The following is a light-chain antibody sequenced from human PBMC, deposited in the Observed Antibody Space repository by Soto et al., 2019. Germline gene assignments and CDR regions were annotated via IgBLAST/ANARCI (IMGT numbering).Light chain of an antibody. J-gene: IGKJ4*01. Sequence: EIVLTQSPGTLSLSPGERATLSCRASQSVGRNYLAWYQQKPGQAPRLLLYGASSMATGIPDRFSGSGSGTDFTLTISRLEPEECAVYYCQPYASSPLTFGGGTEVEIK. V-gene: IGKV3-20*01. CDR1: QSVGRNY. CDR2: GAS. CDR3: QPYASSPLT.